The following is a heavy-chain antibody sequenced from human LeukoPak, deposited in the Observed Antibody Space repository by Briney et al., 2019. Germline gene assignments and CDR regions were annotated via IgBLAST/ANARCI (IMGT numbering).Heavy chain of an antibody. V-gene: IGHV3-7*03. CDR2: IKQDGSEK. D-gene: IGHD3-9*01. J-gene: IGHJ3*02. CDR3: ARNLRQYYDILTGFTGAFDI. CDR1: GFTFSSYW. Sequence: GGSLRLSCAASGFTFSSYWMSWVRQAPGKGLEWVANIKQDGSEKHYVDSVKGRFTISRDNAKNSLYLQMNSLRAEDTAVYYCARNLRQYYDILTGFTGAFDIWGQGTMVTVSS.